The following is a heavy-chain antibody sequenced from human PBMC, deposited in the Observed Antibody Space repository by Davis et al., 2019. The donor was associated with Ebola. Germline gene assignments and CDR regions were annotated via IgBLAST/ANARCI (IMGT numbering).Heavy chain of an antibody. V-gene: IGHV4-59*08. CDR3: ARQESQLHRYYFDS. D-gene: IGHD4-23*01. CDR1: GDSIGNYY. CDR2: IHYSGSS. Sequence: SETLSLTCTVSGDSIGNYYWSWIRQPPGKGLEWIGYIHYSGSSNYNPSLKSRVTITADTSKNQFSLRLRSVTAADTAVYYCARQESQLHRYYFDSWGQGTLVTVSS. J-gene: IGHJ4*02.